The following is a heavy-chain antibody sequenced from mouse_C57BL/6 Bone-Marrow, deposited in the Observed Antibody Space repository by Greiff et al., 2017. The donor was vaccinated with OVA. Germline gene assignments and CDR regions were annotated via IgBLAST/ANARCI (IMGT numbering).Heavy chain of an antibody. Sequence: EVKLVESGGGLVQPGGSLKLSCAASGFTFSDYYMYWVRQTPEKRLEWVAYISNGGGSTYYPDTVKGQFTISRDNAKNTLYLQMSRLKSEDTAMYYCARQLGRGAWFAYWGQGTLVTVSA. V-gene: IGHV5-12*01. CDR1: GFTFSDYY. D-gene: IGHD4-1*01. CDR3: ARQLGRGAWFAY. J-gene: IGHJ3*01. CDR2: ISNGGGST.